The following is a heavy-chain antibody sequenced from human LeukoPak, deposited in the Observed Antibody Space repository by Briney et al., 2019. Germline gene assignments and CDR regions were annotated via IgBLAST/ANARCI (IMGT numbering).Heavy chain of an antibody. CDR1: GFTFSSYA. D-gene: IGHD2-15*01. CDR2: KSYDGSNK. J-gene: IGHJ6*02. Sequence: GGSLRLSCAASGFTFSSYAMHWVRQAPGKGLEWVAVKSYDGSNKYYADSVKGRFTISRDNSKNTLYLQMNSLRAEDTAVYYCVESVVADFYSYYGMDVWGQGTTVTVSS. V-gene: IGHV3-30-3*01. CDR3: VESVVADFYSYYGMDV.